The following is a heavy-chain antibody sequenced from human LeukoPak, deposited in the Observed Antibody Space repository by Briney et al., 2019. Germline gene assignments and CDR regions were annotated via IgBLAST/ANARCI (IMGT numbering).Heavy chain of an antibody. CDR1: GGSISSSSYY. V-gene: IGHV4-39*07. J-gene: IGHJ4*02. D-gene: IGHD2-21*01. CDR3: ARDQKGILDY. CDR2: IYYSGST. Sequence: SETLSLTCTVSGGSISSSSYYWGWIRQPPGKGLEWIGSIYYSGSTYYNPSLKSRVTISVDTSKNQFSLKLSSVTAADTAVYYCARDQKGILDYWGQGTLVTVSS.